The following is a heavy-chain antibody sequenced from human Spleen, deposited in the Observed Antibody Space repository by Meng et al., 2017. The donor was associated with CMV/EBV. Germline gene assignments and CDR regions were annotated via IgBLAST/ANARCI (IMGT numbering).Heavy chain of an antibody. CDR1: GFTFRTCG. CDR3: ARAVHYSDPSDSMDH. CDR2: IRYDGSDK. J-gene: IGHJ4*02. Sequence: GGSLRLSCVGSGFTFRTCGMHWVRQAPGKGLEWVTFIRYDGSDKFYADSMEGRFTISRDNSKNTLYLQINSLRAEDTAVYYCARAVHYSDPSDSMDHWGRGMLVTVSS. D-gene: IGHD3-22*01. V-gene: IGHV3-30*02.